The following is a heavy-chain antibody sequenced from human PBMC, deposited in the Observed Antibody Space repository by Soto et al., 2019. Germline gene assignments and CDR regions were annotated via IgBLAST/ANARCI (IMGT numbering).Heavy chain of an antibody. J-gene: IGHJ6*02. CDR3: ARTRSAWSDFHFSSLDV. D-gene: IGHD1-26*01. CDR2: ISYDSTKT. V-gene: IGHV3-30*03. CDR1: GFTFNSYG. Sequence: HPGGSLRLSCAASGFTFNSYGMHWVRQGPGNGLEWVAFISYDSTKTYYADSVKGRFTISRDNSNSALYVQMNSLTGEDTAVYYCARTRSAWSDFHFSSLDVWGQGTMVTVSS.